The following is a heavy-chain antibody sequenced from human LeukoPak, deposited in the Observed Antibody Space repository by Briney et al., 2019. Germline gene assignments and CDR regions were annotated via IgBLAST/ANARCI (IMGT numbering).Heavy chain of an antibody. CDR1: GGTFTSYA. D-gene: IGHD4-11*01. CDR3: ARHKKDYSADH. CDR2: IIPIFGTA. J-gene: IGHJ4*02. Sequence: SVKVSCKASGGTFTSYAISLVRQAPGQGLEWMGGIIPIFGTANYAQKFQGRVTITADESKSTANMELSSLRSEDTAVYYCARHKKDYSADHWGQGTLVTVSS. V-gene: IGHV1-69*13.